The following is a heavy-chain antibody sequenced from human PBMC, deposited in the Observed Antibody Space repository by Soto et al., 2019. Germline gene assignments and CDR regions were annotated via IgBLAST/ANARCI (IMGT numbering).Heavy chain of an antibody. V-gene: IGHV3-23*01. CDR2: ISGSGGST. CDR1: GFTFSSYA. Sequence: EVQLLESGGGLVQPGGSLRLSCAASGFTFSSYAMSWFRQAPGKGLEWVSAISGSGGSTYYSDSVKGRFTISRDNSKNTLYLQMNSLRAEDTAVYYCAKDFTSGGSCLFDYWGQGTLVTVSS. D-gene: IGHD2-15*01. CDR3: AKDFTSGGSCLFDY. J-gene: IGHJ4*02.